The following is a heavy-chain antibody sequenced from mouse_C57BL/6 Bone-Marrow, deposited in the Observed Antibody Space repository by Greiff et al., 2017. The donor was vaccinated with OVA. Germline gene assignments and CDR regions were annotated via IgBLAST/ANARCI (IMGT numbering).Heavy chain of an antibody. CDR1: GYSFTGYY. Sequence: EVKVVESGPELVKPGASVKISCKASGYSFTGYYMHWVKQSHGNILDWIGYIYPYNGVSSYNQKFKGKATLTVDKSSSTAYMELSSLTSEDSAVYSGAGGTGFAYGGQGTTPTVSS. D-gene: IGHD3-3*01. CDR2: IYPYNGVS. J-gene: IGHJ2*01. V-gene: IGHV1-31*01. CDR3: AGGTGFAY.